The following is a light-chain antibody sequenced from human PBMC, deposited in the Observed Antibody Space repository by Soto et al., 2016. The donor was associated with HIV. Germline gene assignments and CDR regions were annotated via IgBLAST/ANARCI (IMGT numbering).Light chain of an antibody. J-gene: IGKJ2*01. CDR1: RSLSDW. CDR3: QQYYSYPYT. Sequence: DIQMTQSPSTLSASVGDRVTITCRASRSLSDWLAWYQQKPGKAPKLLIYKASELASGVPSRFSGSGSGTEFSLTISSLQPEDFATYHCQQYYSYPYTFGQGTKLE. CDR2: KAS. V-gene: IGKV1-5*03.